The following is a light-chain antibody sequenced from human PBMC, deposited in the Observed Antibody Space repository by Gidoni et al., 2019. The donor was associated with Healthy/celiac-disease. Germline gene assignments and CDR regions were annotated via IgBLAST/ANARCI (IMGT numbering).Light chain of an antibody. V-gene: IGKV3-15*01. Sequence: EIVMTQSPATLSVSPGERATLSCRASQSVSSNLAWYQQKPGQAPRLLIYGASTRATGIPARFSGSGSRTEFTLTISSLQSEDFVVYYCQQYNNWPPWYTFGQGTKLEIK. CDR2: GAS. CDR3: QQYNNWPPWYT. CDR1: QSVSSN. J-gene: IGKJ2*01.